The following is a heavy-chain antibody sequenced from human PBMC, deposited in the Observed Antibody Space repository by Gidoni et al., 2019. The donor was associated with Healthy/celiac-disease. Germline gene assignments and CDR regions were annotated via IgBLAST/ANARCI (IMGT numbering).Heavy chain of an antibody. Sequence: EVQLVESGGGLVKPGGSLRLSCAASGFTFSSYSMNWVRQAPGKGLEWVSSISSSSSYIYYADSVKGRFTISRDNAKNSLYLQMNSLRAEDTAVYYCARDRDPAVRADNWFDPWGQGTLVTVSS. CDR2: ISSSSSYI. D-gene: IGHD4-17*01. V-gene: IGHV3-21*01. CDR1: GFTFSSYS. CDR3: ARDRDPAVRADNWFDP. J-gene: IGHJ5*02.